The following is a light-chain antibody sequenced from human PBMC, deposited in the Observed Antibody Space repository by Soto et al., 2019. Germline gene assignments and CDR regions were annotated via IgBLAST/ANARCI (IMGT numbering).Light chain of an antibody. CDR3: SSYAGSNNFV. V-gene: IGLV2-8*01. CDR1: SSDVGGYNY. J-gene: IGLJ1*01. Sequence: QSALAQPPSASGSPGQSVTISCTGTSSDVGGYNYVSWYQQHPGKVPKLMIYEVSKRPSGVPDRFSGSKSGNTASLTVSGLQAEDEADYYCSSYAGSNNFVFGTGTKV. CDR2: EVS.